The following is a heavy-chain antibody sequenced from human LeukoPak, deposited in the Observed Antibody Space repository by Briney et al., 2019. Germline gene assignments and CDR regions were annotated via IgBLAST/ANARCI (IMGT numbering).Heavy chain of an antibody. J-gene: IGHJ4*02. CDR2: IHYRGNT. Sequence: PSETLSLTCAVYGGSFSGYYWSWIRQPPGKGLEGFGTIHYRGNTYYNPSLKSRVAISVDTSKNQFSLKLTSVTAADTAMYYCARLVGSSWYHEVLFGRDYWGQGTLVTVSS. CDR1: GGSFSGYY. D-gene: IGHD6-13*01. V-gene: IGHV4-34*01. CDR3: ARLVGSSWYHEVLFGRDY.